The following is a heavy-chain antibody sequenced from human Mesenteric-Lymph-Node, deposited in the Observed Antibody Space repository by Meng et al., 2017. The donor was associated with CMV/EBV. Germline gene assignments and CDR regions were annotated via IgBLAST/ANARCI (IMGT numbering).Heavy chain of an antibody. V-gene: IGHV1-2*02. CDR2: INPNSGGA. Sequence: YYMHWVRQAPGQGLEWMGWINPNSGGANYALQFQGRVTMTRDTSISTAYMELSSLRSDDTAVYYCARESNCSSTTCYLGGYNWFDPWGQGTLVTVSS. J-gene: IGHJ5*02. D-gene: IGHD2-2*01. CDR1: YY. CDR3: ARESNCSSTTCYLGGYNWFDP.